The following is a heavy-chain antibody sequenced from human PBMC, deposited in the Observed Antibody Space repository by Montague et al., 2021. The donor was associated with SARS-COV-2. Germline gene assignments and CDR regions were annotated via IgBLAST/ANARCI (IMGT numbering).Heavy chain of an antibody. D-gene: IGHD3-16*02. J-gene: IGHJ5*02. V-gene: IGHV3-21*01. CDR3: ARDDYVWGSYRYSQYNWFDP. CDR2: ISSSSSYI. Sequence: SLRLSCAASGFTFSSYSMNWVRQAPAKGLEWVSSISSSSSYIYYXDSXKGRFTISRDNAKNSLYLQMNSLRAEDTAVYYCARDDYVWGSYRYSQYNWFDPWGQGTLVTVSS. CDR1: GFTFSSYS.